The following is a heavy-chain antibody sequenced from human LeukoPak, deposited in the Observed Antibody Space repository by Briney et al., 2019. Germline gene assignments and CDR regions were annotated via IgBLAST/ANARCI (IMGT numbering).Heavy chain of an antibody. V-gene: IGHV4-61*02. CDR2: IYTSGST. J-gene: IGHJ4*02. CDR1: GGSISSGSYY. CDR3: ARDQVVRGVIISHDY. Sequence: SETLSLTCTVSGGSISSGSYYWSWIRQPAGKGLEWIGRIYTSGSTNYNPSLKSRVTISVGTSKNQFSLKLSSVTAADTAVYYCARDQVVRGVIISHDYWGQGTLVTVSS. D-gene: IGHD3-10*01.